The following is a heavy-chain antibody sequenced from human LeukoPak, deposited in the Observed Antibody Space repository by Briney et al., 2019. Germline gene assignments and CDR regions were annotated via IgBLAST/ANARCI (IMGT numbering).Heavy chain of an antibody. CDR3: ARDADYYDSSGPRFDY. CDR1: GGSISSYY. J-gene: IGHJ4*02. Sequence: SETLSLTCTASGGSISSYYWSWIRQPAGKGLEWIGRIYTSGSTNYNPSLKSRVTMSVDTSKNQFSLKLSSVTAADTAVYYCARDADYYDSSGPRFDYWGQGTLVTVSS. D-gene: IGHD3-22*01. CDR2: IYTSGST. V-gene: IGHV4-4*07.